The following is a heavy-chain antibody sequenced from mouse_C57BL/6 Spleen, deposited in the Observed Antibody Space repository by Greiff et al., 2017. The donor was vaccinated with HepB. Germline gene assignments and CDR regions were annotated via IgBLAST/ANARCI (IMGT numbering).Heavy chain of an antibody. CDR1: GFTFSDYG. CDR3: ARPLYGYDGYFDV. J-gene: IGHJ1*03. CDR2: ISSGSSTI. D-gene: IGHD2-2*01. V-gene: IGHV5-17*01. Sequence: EVMLVESGGGLVKPGGSLKLSCAASGFTFSDYGMHWVRQAPEKGLEWVAYISSGSSTIYYADTVKGRFTISRDNAKNTLFLQMTSLRSEDTAMYYCARPLYGYDGYFDVWGTGTTVTVSS.